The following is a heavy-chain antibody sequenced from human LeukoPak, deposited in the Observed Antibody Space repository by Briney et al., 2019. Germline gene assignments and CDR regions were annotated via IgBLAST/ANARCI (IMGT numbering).Heavy chain of an antibody. D-gene: IGHD3-10*01. Sequence: ASVKVSCKASGYTFTGYYMHWVRQAPGQGLEWMGWINPNSGGTNYAQKFQGRVTMTRDTSISTAYMELSRLRSDDMAVYYCASRYYGSGSRYGMDVWGQGTTVTVSS. J-gene: IGHJ6*02. CDR3: ASRYYGSGSRYGMDV. CDR2: INPNSGGT. V-gene: IGHV1-2*02. CDR1: GYTFTGYY.